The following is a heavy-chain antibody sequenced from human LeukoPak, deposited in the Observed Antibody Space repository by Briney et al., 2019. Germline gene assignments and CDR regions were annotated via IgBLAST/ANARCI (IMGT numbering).Heavy chain of an antibody. Sequence: GGSLRLSCAASGFTVSSNYMSWVRQAPGKGLEWVSVIYSGGSTYYADSVKGRFTISRDNSKNTLYLQMNSLRAADTAVYYCARDRGSSYFQHWGQGTLVTVSS. CDR3: ARDRGSSYFQH. D-gene: IGHD3-16*01. CDR1: GFTVSSNY. J-gene: IGHJ1*01. V-gene: IGHV3-53*01. CDR2: IYSGGST.